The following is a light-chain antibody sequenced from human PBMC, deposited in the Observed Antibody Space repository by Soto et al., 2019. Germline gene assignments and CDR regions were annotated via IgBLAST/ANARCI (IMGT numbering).Light chain of an antibody. Sequence: EIVMTQSPATLSVSPVERATLSCRASQTVSSNLAWYQQKPGQAPRLLIYGASTRATGIPATFSGSGSGTEFTLTISRLEPEDFTVYYCHHYETFGQGTKVDIK. CDR3: HHYET. CDR1: QTVSSN. J-gene: IGKJ1*01. CDR2: GAS. V-gene: IGKV3-15*01.